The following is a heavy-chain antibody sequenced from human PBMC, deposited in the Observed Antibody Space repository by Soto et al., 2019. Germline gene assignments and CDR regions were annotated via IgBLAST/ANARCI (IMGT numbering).Heavy chain of an antibody. V-gene: IGHV3-30-3*01. J-gene: IGHJ6*02. Sequence: QVQLVESGGGVVQPGRSPRLSCAASGFTFSSYAMHWVRQAPGKGLEWVAVISYDGSNKYYADSVKGRFTISRDNSKNTLYLQMNSLRAEDTAVYYCARDLADIVVVPAAMPGYYYYYGMDVWGQGTTVTVSS. CDR1: GFTFSSYA. CDR3: ARDLADIVVVPAAMPGYYYYYGMDV. CDR2: ISYDGSNK. D-gene: IGHD2-2*01.